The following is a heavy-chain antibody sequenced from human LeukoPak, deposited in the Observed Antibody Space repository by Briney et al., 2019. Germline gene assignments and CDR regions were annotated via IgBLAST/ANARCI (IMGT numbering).Heavy chain of an antibody. J-gene: IGHJ4*02. CDR1: GYTFTGYY. Sequence: ASVKVSCKASGYTFTGYYMHWVRQAPGQGLEWMGWINPNSGGTNYAQKFQGRVTMTRDTSTSTVYMELSSLRSEDTAVYYCAREGDYRTFDYWGQGTLVTVSS. CDR3: AREGDYRTFDY. V-gene: IGHV1-2*02. D-gene: IGHD3-16*01. CDR2: INPNSGGT.